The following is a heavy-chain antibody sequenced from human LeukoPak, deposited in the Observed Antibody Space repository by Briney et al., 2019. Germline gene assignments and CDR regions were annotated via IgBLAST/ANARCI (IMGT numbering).Heavy chain of an antibody. J-gene: IGHJ6*04. CDR1: GFTFSSYA. CDR2: ISGSGGST. D-gene: IGHD2-2*01. Sequence: GGSLRLSCAASGFTFSSYAMSWVRQAPGKGLEWVSAISGSGGSTYYADSVKGRFTISRDNFKNTLYLQMNSLRAEATAVYYCAKGGGIVVVPAAMMDVWGKGTTVTVSS. CDR3: AKGGGIVVVPAAMMDV. V-gene: IGHV3-23*01.